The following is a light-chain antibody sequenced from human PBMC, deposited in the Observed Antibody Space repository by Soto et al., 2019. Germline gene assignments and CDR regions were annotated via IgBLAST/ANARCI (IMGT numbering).Light chain of an antibody. V-gene: IGKV1-12*01. CDR3: LQVYSFPRT. CDR2: AAS. J-gene: IGKJ1*01. Sequence: DIQMTQSPSSVSASVGDRITITCRASQDIGDRLAWFQQKPGKAPQYLIQAASILQSGVPSRFSGSGSGTEFILTINNPQPEDFASYFCLQVYSFPRTFGLGTKVEI. CDR1: QDIGDR.